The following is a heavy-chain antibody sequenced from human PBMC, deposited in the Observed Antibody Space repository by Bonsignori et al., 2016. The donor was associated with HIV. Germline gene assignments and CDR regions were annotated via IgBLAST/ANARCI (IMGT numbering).Heavy chain of an antibody. CDR3: TRASNCSGGSCYSRAFDY. Sequence: WIRQPPGKGLEWVGFIRSKAYGGTTEYAASVKGRFTISRDDSRSIAYLQMNSLNTEDTAVYYCTRASNCSGGSCYSRAFDYWGQGTLVTVSS. D-gene: IGHD2-15*01. J-gene: IGHJ4*02. V-gene: IGHV3-49*02. CDR2: IRSKAYGGTT.